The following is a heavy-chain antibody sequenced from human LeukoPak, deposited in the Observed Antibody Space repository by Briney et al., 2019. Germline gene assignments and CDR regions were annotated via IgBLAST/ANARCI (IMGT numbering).Heavy chain of an antibody. V-gene: IGHV4-59*01. D-gene: IGHD6-13*01. CDR3: ARVSVAGTGPDY. J-gene: IGHJ4*02. Sequence: SETLSLTCTVSGGSISSYYWSWIRQPPGKGLEWIGFMSNSGHTDSNASLKSRVTISVDTSKNQFSLKLKSVTAADTAVYYCARVSVAGTGPDYWGQGTLVTVSS. CDR2: MSNSGHT. CDR1: GGSISSYY.